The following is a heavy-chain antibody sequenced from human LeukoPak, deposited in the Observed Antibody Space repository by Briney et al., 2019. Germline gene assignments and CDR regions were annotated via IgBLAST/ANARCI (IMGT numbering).Heavy chain of an antibody. CDR2: INPNNPAT. CDR3: ARVRDYSNSPFNWFDA. D-gene: IGHD6-6*01. CDR1: GYTFNHNY. J-gene: IGHJ5*02. Sequence: ASVKVSCKASGYTFNHNYLHWVRQAPGQGLEWMGWINPNNPATHSSHKFQGRVTMTSDSSISTVYLEVDRLRPDDTAVYFCARVRDYSNSPFNWFDAWGQGTLVIVSS. V-gene: IGHV1-2*07.